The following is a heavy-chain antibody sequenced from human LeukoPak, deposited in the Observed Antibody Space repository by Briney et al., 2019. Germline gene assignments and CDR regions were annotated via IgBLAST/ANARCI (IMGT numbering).Heavy chain of an antibody. CDR3: AKDYYGSGSLFDY. CDR2: ISYDGSNK. D-gene: IGHD3-10*01. J-gene: IGHJ4*02. Sequence: GGSLRLSCAASGFTFSSYGMHWVRQAPGKGLEGVAVISYDGSNKYYAASVKGRFTISRDNSKNTLYLQMNSRRAEDTAVYYCAKDYYGSGSLFDYWGQGTLVTVSS. V-gene: IGHV3-30*18. CDR1: GFTFSSYG.